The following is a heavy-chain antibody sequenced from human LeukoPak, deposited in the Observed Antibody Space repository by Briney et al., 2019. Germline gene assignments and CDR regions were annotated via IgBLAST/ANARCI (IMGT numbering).Heavy chain of an antibody. CDR1: GFTFSSYS. D-gene: IGHD3-22*01. V-gene: IGHV3-21*01. J-gene: IGHJ5*02. CDR3: ARDHYDSSGYYYGNWFDP. CDR2: ISSSSSYI. Sequence: GGSLRLSCAASGFTFSSYSMNWVRQAPGKGLEWVSSISSSSSYIYYADSVKGRFTISRDNAKNSLYLQMNSLRAEDTAVYYCARDHYDSSGYYYGNWFDPWGQGTLVTVSS.